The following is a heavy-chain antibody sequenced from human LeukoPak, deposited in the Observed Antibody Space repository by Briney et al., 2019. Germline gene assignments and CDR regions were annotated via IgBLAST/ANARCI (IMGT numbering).Heavy chain of an antibody. Sequence: SVKVSFKASGYTFTGYYMHWVRQAPGQGLEWMEWIKPKSGGTNYAQKFQGRVTMTRDTSISTAYMELSRLRSDDTAVYYCASGYSYGGWIVDYWGQGTLVTVSS. J-gene: IGHJ4*02. CDR3: ASGYSYGGWIVDY. CDR2: IKPKSGGT. V-gene: IGHV1-2*02. CDR1: GYTFTGYY. D-gene: IGHD5-18*01.